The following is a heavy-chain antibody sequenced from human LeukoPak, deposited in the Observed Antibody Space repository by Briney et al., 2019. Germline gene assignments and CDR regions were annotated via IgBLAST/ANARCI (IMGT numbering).Heavy chain of an antibody. CDR1: GYSISSGYY. V-gene: IGHV4-38-2*02. CDR3: ARDSKRYYDFWSGSKRTSGEFDY. D-gene: IGHD3-3*01. CDR2: IYHSGST. J-gene: IGHJ4*02. Sequence: SETLSLTCTVSGYSISSGYYWGWIRQPPGKGLKWIGSIYHSGSTYYNPSLKSRVTISVDTSKNQFSLKLSSVTAADTAVYYCARDSKRYYDFWSGSKRTSGEFDYWGQGTLVTVSS.